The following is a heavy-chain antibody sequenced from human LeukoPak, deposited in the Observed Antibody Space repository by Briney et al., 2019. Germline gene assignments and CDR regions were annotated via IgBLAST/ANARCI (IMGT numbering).Heavy chain of an antibody. V-gene: IGHV3-23*01. J-gene: IGHJ4*02. CDR3: AKEIAAAGTDYFDY. Sequence: GGSLGLSCAASGFTFRNYVIHWVRQAPGKGLEWVSAISGSGGSTYYADSVKGRFTISRDNSKNTLYLQMNSLRAEDTAVYYCAKEIAAAGTDYFDYWGQGTLVTVSS. CDR1: GFTFRNYV. D-gene: IGHD6-13*01. CDR2: ISGSGGST.